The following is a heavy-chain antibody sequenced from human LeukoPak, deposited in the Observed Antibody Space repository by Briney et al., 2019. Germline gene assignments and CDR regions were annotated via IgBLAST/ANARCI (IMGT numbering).Heavy chain of an antibody. Sequence: GGSLRLSCAASGFTFNKYAMSWVRQGPGKGLEWVSAMSGNAYYADSVKGRFTISRDDSKNTLYLQMNSLRAEDTAVYYCAKVAFYYGSGSYDYWGQGTLVTVSS. J-gene: IGHJ4*02. CDR3: AKVAFYYGSGSYDY. D-gene: IGHD3-10*01. V-gene: IGHV3-23*01. CDR2: MSGNA. CDR1: GFTFNKYA.